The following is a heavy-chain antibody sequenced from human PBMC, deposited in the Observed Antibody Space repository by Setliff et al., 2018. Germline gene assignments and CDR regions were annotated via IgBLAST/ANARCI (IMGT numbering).Heavy chain of an antibody. J-gene: IGHJ4*02. D-gene: IGHD2-21*01. CDR2: ISTYNGDT. Sequence: ASVKVSCKASGYTFTSYGISWVRQAPGQGLEWMGWISTYNGDTNYVQKFQARVTMTADTSTKTVYMELRSLTSDDTAVYYCTRSRAPSVVLAADFDFWGQGTPVTVSS. V-gene: IGHV1-18*01. CDR3: TRSRAPSVVLAADFDF. CDR1: GYTFTSYG.